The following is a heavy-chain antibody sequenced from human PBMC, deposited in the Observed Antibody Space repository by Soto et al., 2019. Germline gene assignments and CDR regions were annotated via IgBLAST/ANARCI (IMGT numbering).Heavy chain of an antibody. CDR1: GFTFSSFG. CDR3: AKWAGGYSFDY. Sequence: QVQLVESGGGLVQPGMSLTLSCAASGFTFSSFGMHWVRQAPGKGLEWVAVISYDGSNKQYEDSVAGRFTISRDNSRDTLHLQMNSLREDDTAVYYCAKWAGGYSFDYWGQGILVTVSS. V-gene: IGHV3-30*18. CDR2: ISYDGSNK. J-gene: IGHJ4*02. D-gene: IGHD3-10*01.